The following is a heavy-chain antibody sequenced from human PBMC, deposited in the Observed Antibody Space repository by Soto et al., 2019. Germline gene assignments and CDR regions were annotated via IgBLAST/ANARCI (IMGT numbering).Heavy chain of an antibody. J-gene: IGHJ3*01. V-gene: IGHV3-33*01. CDR2: VWYGGSTT. Sequence: QVQLVESGGGVVQPGRSLRLSCAVSGFTFRSCGMHWVRQAPGKGLEWVAVVWYGGSTTYYADSARGRFTIARDNFRNILYLEMNSLGADHTALYYCTRDVGSPSKTPNDVCNVWGQGTMVTVSS. CDR3: TRDVGSPSKTPNDVCNV. D-gene: IGHD3-10*01. CDR1: GFTFRSCG.